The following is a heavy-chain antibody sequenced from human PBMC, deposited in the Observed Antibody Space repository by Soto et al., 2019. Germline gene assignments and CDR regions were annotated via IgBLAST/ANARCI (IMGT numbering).Heavy chain of an antibody. J-gene: IGHJ4*02. CDR2: ISSTTNYI. CDR3: ARESEDLTSNFDY. V-gene: IGHV3-21*01. Sequence: GSLRLSCAASGFTFTRYSMNWVRQAPGKGLEWVSSISSTTNYIYYADSMKGRFTVSRDNAKNSVYLEMNSLSAEDTAVYYCARESEDLTSNFDYWGQGTLVTVS. CDR1: GFTFTRYS.